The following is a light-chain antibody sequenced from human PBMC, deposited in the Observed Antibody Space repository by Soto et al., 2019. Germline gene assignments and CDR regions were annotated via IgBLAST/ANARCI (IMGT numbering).Light chain of an antibody. CDR3: QQYDDWPRT. V-gene: IGKV3D-15*01. J-gene: IGKJ1*01. CDR2: GAS. CDR1: QSVRSN. Sequence: ERVMTQATATLSVSPGERATLSCRASQSVRSNLAWYQQTPEQAPKLLISGASTRATGIPDRFRGSGSGTEFTLTISSLQSEDFASYYCQQYDDWPRTFGQGTRVQIK.